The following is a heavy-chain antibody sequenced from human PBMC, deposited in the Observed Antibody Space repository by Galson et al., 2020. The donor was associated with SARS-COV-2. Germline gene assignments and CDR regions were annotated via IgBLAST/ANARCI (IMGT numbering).Heavy chain of an antibody. Sequence: TSETLSLTCAVYGGSFSDYYCNWIRQPPGKGLEWIGASNHRVSTNYNPSLKSRVIISVDMSKNQLSLELTSVPVADPAVYFCASYPYGSGMSAFDDWGQGILVIVSS. CDR3: ASYPYGSGMSAFDD. V-gene: IGHV4-34*01. D-gene: IGHD3-10*01. CDR1: GGSFSDYY. CDR2: SNHRVST. J-gene: IGHJ4*02.